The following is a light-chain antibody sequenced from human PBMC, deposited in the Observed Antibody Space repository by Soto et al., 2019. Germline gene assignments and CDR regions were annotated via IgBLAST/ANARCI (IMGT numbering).Light chain of an antibody. V-gene: IGKV3-15*01. CDR2: RAS. J-gene: IGKJ5*01. Sequence: EIVLTQSPGTLSLSPGERATLSCRASQSVSYYLAWYQQKPGQAPRLLIYRASTRATGVSGRFSGSGSGTEFTLTITSLQSEDFAVYYCQQYNEWPITFGQGTRLEIK. CDR3: QQYNEWPIT. CDR1: QSVSYY.